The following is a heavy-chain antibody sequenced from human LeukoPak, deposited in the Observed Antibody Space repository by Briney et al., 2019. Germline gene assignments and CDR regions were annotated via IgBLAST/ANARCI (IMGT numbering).Heavy chain of an antibody. V-gene: IGHV4-39*07. CDR3: ARDKAIGHLYDFDY. J-gene: IGHJ4*02. Sequence: SETLSLTCTVSSGSISTSNYYWGWVRQPPGKALEWIGNIFYSGSTYYSPSLKSRVTISLDTSRNQFSLKLNSVTAADTAVYYCARDKAIGHLYDFDYWGQGTLVTVSS. CDR1: SGSISTSNYY. D-gene: IGHD3-16*01. CDR2: IFYSGST.